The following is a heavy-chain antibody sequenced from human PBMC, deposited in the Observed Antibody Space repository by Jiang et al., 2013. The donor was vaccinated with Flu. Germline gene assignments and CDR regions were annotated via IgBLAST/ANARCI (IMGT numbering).Heavy chain of an antibody. D-gene: IGHD5/OR15-5a*01. CDR2: DGIXK. CDR3: AIQSTATSGLRV. Sequence: DGIXKNYADSVRGRFTISRDDSKTTLYLQMNSLRPEDAALYYCAIQSTATSGLRVWGQGTTVTVSS. J-gene: IGHJ6*02. V-gene: IGHV3-30-3*01.